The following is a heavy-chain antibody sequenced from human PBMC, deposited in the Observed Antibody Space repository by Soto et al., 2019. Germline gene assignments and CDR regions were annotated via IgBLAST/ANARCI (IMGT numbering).Heavy chain of an antibody. CDR2: IYYSGST. J-gene: IGHJ6*03. D-gene: IGHD2-15*01. CDR1: GGYISSSSYY. CDR3: ARQRGYCSGGSCRLLNYYYYMDV. V-gene: IGHV4-39*01. Sequence: PSETLSLTCTVSGGYISSSSYYWGWIRKPPGKGLEWIGSIYYSGSTYYNPSLKSRVTISVDTSKNQFSLKLSSVTAADTAVYYCARQRGYCSGGSCRLLNYYYYMDVWGKGTTVTVSS.